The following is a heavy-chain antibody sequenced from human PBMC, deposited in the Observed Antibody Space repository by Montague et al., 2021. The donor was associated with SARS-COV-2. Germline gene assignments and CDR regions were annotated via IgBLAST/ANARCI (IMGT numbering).Heavy chain of an antibody. V-gene: IGHV4-31*03. CDR2: IYYSGST. D-gene: IGHD6-13*01. J-gene: IGHJ4*02. CDR1: GGSISSGGYY. CDR3: ARDVGWYSSSWFDY. Sequence: TLSLTCTVSGGSISSGGYYWSWIRQHPGKGLEWIGYIYYSGSTYYNPSLKSRVTISVDMSKNQFSLKLSSVTAADTAVYYCARDVGWYSSSWFDYWGQGTLVTVSS.